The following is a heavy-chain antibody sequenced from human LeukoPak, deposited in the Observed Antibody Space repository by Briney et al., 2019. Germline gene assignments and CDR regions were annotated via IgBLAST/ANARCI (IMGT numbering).Heavy chain of an antibody. CDR1: GYSFTSYW. V-gene: IGHV5-51*01. J-gene: IGHJ6*02. CDR3: ARHIPAIVVPAATPYGMDV. D-gene: IGHD2-2*01. CDR2: IYPGDSDT. Sequence: GESLKISCKGSGYSFTSYWIGWVRQMPGKGLEWMGIIYPGDSDTRYSPSFQGQATISADKSISTAYLQWSSLKASDTAMYYCARHIPAIVVPAATPYGMDVWGQGTTVTVSS.